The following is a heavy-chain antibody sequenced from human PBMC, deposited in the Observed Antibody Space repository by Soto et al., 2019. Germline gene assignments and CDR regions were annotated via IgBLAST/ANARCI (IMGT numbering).Heavy chain of an antibody. D-gene: IGHD3-16*02. CDR3: ARTSPAVPGYTFFDY. CDR2: IIPIFGTA. J-gene: IGHJ4*02. V-gene: IGHV1-69*13. Sequence: AASVKVSCKASGGTFSSYAISWVRQAPGQGLEWMGGIIPIFGTANYAQKFQGRVTITADESTSTAYMELSSLRSEDTAVYYCARTSPAVPGYTFFDYWGQGSLVTVSS. CDR1: GGTFSSYA.